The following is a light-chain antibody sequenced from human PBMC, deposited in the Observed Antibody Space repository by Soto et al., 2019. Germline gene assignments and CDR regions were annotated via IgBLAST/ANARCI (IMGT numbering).Light chain of an antibody. V-gene: IGKV3-15*01. CDR1: QSVSSN. CDR2: GAS. J-gene: IGKJ1*01. Sequence: IVMTQSPATLSVSLGERATLSCRASQSVSSNLAWYQLKPGQAPRLLIYGASTRATGIPDRFSGSGSGTEFTLTISSLQSEDFAVYYCQQYGSSPWTFGQGTKV. CDR3: QQYGSSPWT.